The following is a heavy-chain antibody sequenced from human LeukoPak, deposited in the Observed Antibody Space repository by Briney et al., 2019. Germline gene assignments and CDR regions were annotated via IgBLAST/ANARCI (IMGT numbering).Heavy chain of an antibody. CDR1: GGSLSGYY. V-gene: IGHV4-34*01. D-gene: IGHD3-22*01. J-gene: IGHJ4*02. CDR2: INHSGST. CDR3: ARRGGHYYDSSGYLD. Sequence: SETLSLTCAVYGGSLSGYYWSWIRQPPGKGLEWIGEINHSGSTNYNPSLKSRVTISVDTSKNQFSLKLSSVTAADTAVYYCARRGGHYYDSSGYLDWGQGTLVTVSS.